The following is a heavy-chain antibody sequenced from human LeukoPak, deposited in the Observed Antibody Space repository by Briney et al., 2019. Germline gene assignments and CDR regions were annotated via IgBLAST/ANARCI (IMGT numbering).Heavy chain of an antibody. J-gene: IGHJ4*02. CDR3: AKGSSGYIYGDY. CDR2: ISGSGGSDGT. Sequence: GGSLRLSCAASGFTFSSYAMSWVRQGPGKGLEWVSAISGSGGSDGTYYADSVKGRFTISRDNSKNTLYLQMNSLRAEDTAIYYCAKGSSGYIYGDYWGQGTLVTVSS. CDR1: GFTFSSYA. D-gene: IGHD5-18*01. V-gene: IGHV3-23*01.